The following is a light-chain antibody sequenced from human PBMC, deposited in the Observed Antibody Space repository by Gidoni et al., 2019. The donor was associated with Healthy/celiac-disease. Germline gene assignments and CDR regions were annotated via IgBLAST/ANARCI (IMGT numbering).Light chain of an antibody. Sequence: IQLPQSPSSLSASLGDIVTITCQARQDMSNYLNWYQQKPRKAPKPLIYDASNLETGVPSRFSGGGSGTDFTFTIGSLQPEDIATYDCRQYDNLPLTFGGGTKVEIK. CDR2: DAS. CDR3: RQYDNLPLT. V-gene: IGKV1-33*01. J-gene: IGKJ4*01. CDR1: QDMSNY.